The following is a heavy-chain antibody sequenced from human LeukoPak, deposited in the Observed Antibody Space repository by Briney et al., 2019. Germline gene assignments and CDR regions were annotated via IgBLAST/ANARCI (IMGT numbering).Heavy chain of an antibody. CDR2: IKGDGSKI. CDR3: ARDGSCFDF. CDR1: GFTFSEYW. V-gene: IGHV3-7*01. Sequence: GSLRLSCGASGFTFSEYWMSWVRPAPGRGPEWVANIKGDGSKIYYVDSVKGRFTISRDNDKNSLYLQMNNLRVEDTAVYYSARDGSCFDFWGQGAMVTVSS. J-gene: IGHJ4*02. D-gene: IGHD2-15*01.